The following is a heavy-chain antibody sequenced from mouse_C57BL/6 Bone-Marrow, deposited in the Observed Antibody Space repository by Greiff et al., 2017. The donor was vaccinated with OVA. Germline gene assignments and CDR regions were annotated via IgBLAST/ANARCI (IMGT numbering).Heavy chain of an antibody. D-gene: IGHD2-2*01. CDR1: GYTFTSYW. V-gene: IGHV1-50*01. CDR3: ARGWLPHYYAVDY. Sequence: QVQLQQPGAELVKPGASVKLSCKASGYTFTSYWMQWVKQRPGQGLEWIGEIDPSDSYTNYNQKFKGKATLTVDTSSSTAYMQLSSLTSEDSAVYYCARGWLPHYYAVDYWGQGTSVTVSS. J-gene: IGHJ4*01. CDR2: IDPSDSYT.